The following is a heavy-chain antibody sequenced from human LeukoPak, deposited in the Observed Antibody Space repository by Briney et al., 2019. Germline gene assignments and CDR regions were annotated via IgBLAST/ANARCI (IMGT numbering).Heavy chain of an antibody. CDR1: RFTFSSYE. CDR3: ARGSDTAMADI. Sequence: GGSLRLSCAASRFTFSSYEMNWVRQAPGKGLEWVSYISSSGSTIYYADSVKGRFTISRDNAKNSLYLQMNSLRAEDTAVYYCARGSDTAMADIWGQGTMVTVSS. CDR2: ISSSGSTI. V-gene: IGHV3-48*03. D-gene: IGHD5-18*01. J-gene: IGHJ3*02.